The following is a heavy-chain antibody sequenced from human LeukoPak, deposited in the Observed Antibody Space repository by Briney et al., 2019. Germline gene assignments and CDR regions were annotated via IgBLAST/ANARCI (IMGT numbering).Heavy chain of an antibody. V-gene: IGHV4-59*08. Sequence: SETLSLTCTVSGGSISSYYWSWIRQPPGKGLEWIGYIYSSGSTNYNPSLKSRVTISVDTSKNQFPLKLSSVTAADTAVYYCARQEKDYDILTGYLDWCDPWPQGTRVTVSS. J-gene: IGHJ5*02. CDR3: ARQEKDYDILTGYLDWCDP. CDR1: GGSISSYY. D-gene: IGHD3-9*01. CDR2: IYSSGST.